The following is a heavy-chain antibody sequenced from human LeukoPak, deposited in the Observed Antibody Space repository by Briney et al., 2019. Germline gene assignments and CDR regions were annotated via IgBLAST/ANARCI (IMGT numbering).Heavy chain of an antibody. D-gene: IGHD3-10*01. CDR1: GGSISSYY. CDR2: IYYSGSS. CDR3: AREVRWFGEYNWFDP. Sequence: SETLSLTCTVSGGSISSYYWSWVRQPAGKGLEWVWYIYYSGSSNYNPSLKSRATISVNTSKNQCSRKLRSVNAADTAVYSCAREVRWFGEYNWFDPWGQGTLVTVSS. V-gene: IGHV4-59*01. J-gene: IGHJ5*02.